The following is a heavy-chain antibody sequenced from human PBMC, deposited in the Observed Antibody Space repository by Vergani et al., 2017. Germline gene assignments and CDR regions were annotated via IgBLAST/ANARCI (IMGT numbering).Heavy chain of an antibody. Sequence: EVQLVQSGAEVKKPGESLRISCKGSGYSFTSYWISWVRQMPGKGLEWMGRIDPSDSYTNYSPSFQGHVTISADKSISTAYLQWSSLKASDTAMYYCAKGGGIAAAGTRLSRVTYGMDVWGQGTTVTVSS. J-gene: IGHJ6*02. CDR3: AKGGGIAAAGTRLSRVTYGMDV. V-gene: IGHV5-10-1*03. CDR2: IDPSDSYT. D-gene: IGHD6-13*01. CDR1: GYSFTSYW.